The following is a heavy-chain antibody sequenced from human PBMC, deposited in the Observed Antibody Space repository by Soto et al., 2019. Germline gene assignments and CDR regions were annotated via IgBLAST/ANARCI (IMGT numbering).Heavy chain of an antibody. CDR2: TYYRSKRYN. CDR3: ERDLELDLSLGAFDP. D-gene: IGHD3-10*01. CDR1: GDSVSSNSAA. J-gene: IGHJ5*02. V-gene: IGHV6-1*01. Sequence: RSQTLSLTCAISGDSVSSNSAAWNWIRQSPSRGLEWLGRTYYRSKRYNDYAVSVKSRITINPDTSKNQFSLQLNSVPPEDTVLYYCERDLELDLSLGAFDPWGQGTLVTVSS.